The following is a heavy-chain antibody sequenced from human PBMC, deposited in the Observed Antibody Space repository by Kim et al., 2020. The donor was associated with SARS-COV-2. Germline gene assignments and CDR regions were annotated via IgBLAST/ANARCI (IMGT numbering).Heavy chain of an antibody. CDR2: IIPIFGTA. D-gene: IGHD5-18*01. V-gene: IGHV1-69*13. Sequence: SVKVSCKASGGTFSSYAISWVRQAPGQGLEWMGGIIPIFGTANYAQKFQGRVTITADESTSTAYMELSSLRSEDTAVYYCAKGYSYAELVDYWGQGTLVTVSS. J-gene: IGHJ4*02. CDR3: AKGYSYAELVDY. CDR1: GGTFSSYA.